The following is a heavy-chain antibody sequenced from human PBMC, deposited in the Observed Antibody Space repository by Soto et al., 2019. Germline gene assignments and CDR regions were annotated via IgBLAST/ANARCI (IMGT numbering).Heavy chain of an antibody. D-gene: IGHD6-13*01. J-gene: IGHJ3*02. CDR3: ARSLVNGTYEAFDI. CDR1: GYNFNRYW. Sequence: GESLKISYKGPGYNFNRYWIGWVRQMPGKGLEWMGVIYPGDSDTRYSPSLQGQVTISADKSSSAAYLQWSSLQASDTATYYCARSLVNGTYEAFDIWGQGTMVTVSS. CDR2: IYPGDSDT. V-gene: IGHV5-51*01.